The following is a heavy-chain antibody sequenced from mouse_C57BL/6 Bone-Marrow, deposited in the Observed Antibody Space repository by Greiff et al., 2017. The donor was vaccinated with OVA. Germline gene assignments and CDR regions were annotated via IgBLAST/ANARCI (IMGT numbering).Heavy chain of an antibody. Sequence: EVQLQQSGPELVKPGASVKMSCKASGYTFTDYNMHWVKQSHGKSLEWIGYINPNNGGTSYNQKFKGKATLTVNKSSSTAYMELRSLTSEDSAVYYCAGLWQKDYYAMDYWGQGTSVTVSS. CDR2: INPNNGGT. CDR1: GYTFTDYN. V-gene: IGHV1-22*01. CDR3: AGLWQKDYYAMDY. J-gene: IGHJ4*01. D-gene: IGHD1-1*02.